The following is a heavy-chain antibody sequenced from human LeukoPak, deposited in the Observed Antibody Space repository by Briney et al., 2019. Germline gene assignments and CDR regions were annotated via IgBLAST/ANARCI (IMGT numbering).Heavy chain of an antibody. CDR2: ISSSGRSI. CDR1: GFTFSSYE. J-gene: IGHJ4*02. D-gene: IGHD5-12*01. Sequence: GGSLRLSCAADGFTFSSYEMNWVRQAPGKGLEWVSYISSSGRSIYYADSVKGRFTISRDNAKNSLYLQTNSLRAEDTAVYYCARMSWLLDYWGQGTLVTVSS. CDR3: ARMSWLLDY. V-gene: IGHV3-48*03.